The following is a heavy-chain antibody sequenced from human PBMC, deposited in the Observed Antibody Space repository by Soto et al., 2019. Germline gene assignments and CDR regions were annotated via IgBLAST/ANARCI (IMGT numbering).Heavy chain of an antibody. V-gene: IGHV3-23*01. CDR3: ATRLPGAGCFDY. CDR2: VSAGGGTT. CDR1: GFSFSNYA. Sequence: EVQLLESGGGLVQPGGSLRLSCAASGFSFSNYAMNWVRQAPGKGLEWVSSVSAGGGTTFYADSVKGRFTISRDNSKNTLYLQMNRLRAGDTAVYYCATRLPGAGCFDYWGQGTLVTVSS. J-gene: IGHJ4*02. D-gene: IGHD7-27*01.